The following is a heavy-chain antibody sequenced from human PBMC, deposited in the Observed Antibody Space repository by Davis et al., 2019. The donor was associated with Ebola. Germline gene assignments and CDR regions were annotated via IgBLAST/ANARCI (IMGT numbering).Heavy chain of an antibody. D-gene: IGHD3-10*01. J-gene: IGHJ6*02. CDR2: IIPIFGTA. CDR3: ARWGAMVQGVIITSYGMDV. V-gene: IGHV1-69*06. CDR1: GGTFSSYA. Sequence: SVKVSCKASGGTFSSYAISWVRQAPGQGLEWMGGIIPIFGTANYAQKFQGRVTITADKSTSTAYMELRSLRSDDTAVYYCARWGAMVQGVIITSYGMDVWGQGTTVTVSS.